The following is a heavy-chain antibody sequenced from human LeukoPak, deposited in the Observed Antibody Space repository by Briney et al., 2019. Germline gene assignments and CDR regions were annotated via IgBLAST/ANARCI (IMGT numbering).Heavy chain of an antibody. CDR3: ARLPRGLWFGDRAFDI. Sequence: SETLSLTCAVSGGSISSSNWWSWVRQPPGKGLEWVGEMYPSGSTNYNPSLKSRVTISVDTSKNQFSLKLSSVTAADTAVYYCARLPRGLWFGDRAFDIWGQGTMVTVSS. CDR1: GGSISSSNW. V-gene: IGHV4-4*02. D-gene: IGHD3-10*01. J-gene: IGHJ3*02. CDR2: MYPSGST.